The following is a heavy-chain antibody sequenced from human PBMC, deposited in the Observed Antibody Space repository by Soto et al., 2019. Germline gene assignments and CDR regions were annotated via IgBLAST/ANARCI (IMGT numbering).Heavy chain of an antibody. CDR1: GFTFSSYS. J-gene: IGHJ4*02. V-gene: IGHV3-48*01. Sequence: GSLRLSCAASGFTFSSYSMNWARQAPGKGLEWVSYISSSSSTIYYADSVKGRFTISRDNAKNSLYLQMNSLRAEDTAVYYCARDADDDFWSGYYLFSSDYWGQGTLVTVSS. CDR3: ARDADDDFWSGYYLFSSDY. D-gene: IGHD3-3*01. CDR2: ISSSSSTI.